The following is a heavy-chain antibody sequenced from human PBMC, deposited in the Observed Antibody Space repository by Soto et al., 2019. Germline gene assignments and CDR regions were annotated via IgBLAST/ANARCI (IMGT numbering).Heavy chain of an antibody. CDR2: INPNSGGT. Sequence: QVQLVQSGAEVKKPGASVKVSCKASGYTFTGYSLHWVRQAPGQGLEWMGWINPNSGGTDYAQKFQGWVTLTRDTSIRPAYMELSRLRADDTAMYYCARGGGAKAARGGFYYGMDVWGQGTTVTVSS. V-gene: IGHV1-2*04. D-gene: IGHD3-16*01. J-gene: IGHJ6*02. CDR3: ARGGGAKAARGGFYYGMDV. CDR1: GYTFTGYS.